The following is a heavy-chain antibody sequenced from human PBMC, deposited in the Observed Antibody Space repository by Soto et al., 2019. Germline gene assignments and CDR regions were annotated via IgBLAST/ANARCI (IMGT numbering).Heavy chain of an antibody. CDR2: INWNGGST. Sequence: PGGSLRLSCAASGFTFDDYAMSWVRQAPGKGLEWVSGINWNGGSTDYADFVKGRCTISRDNAKNSLYLQMNSLSIEDTALYYCARDGYCVSTTCYFLPDVWGPGTTVTVPS. V-gene: IGHV3-20*04. CDR1: GFTFDDYA. D-gene: IGHD2-2*03. J-gene: IGHJ6*02. CDR3: ARDGYCVSTTCYFLPDV.